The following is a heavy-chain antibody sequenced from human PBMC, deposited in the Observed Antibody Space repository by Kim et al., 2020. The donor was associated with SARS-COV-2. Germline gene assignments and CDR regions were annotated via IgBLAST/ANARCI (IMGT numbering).Heavy chain of an antibody. V-gene: IGHV4-59*01. J-gene: IGHJ4*02. CDR2: IYYSGST. Sequence: SETLSLTCTVSGDSISYYYCSWIRQPPGKGLEWFGYIYYSGSTNYNPSLKSRVTISVDTSKNQFSLELTSVTAADTAVYYCARSEGRSSWHQFDYWGQGTLVTVSS. CDR3: ARSEGRSSWHQFDY. CDR1: GDSISYYY. D-gene: IGHD6-13*01.